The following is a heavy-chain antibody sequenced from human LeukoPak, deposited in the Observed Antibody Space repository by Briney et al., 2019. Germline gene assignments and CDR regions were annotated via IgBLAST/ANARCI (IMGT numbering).Heavy chain of an antibody. CDR2: IYYSGST. CDR1: GGSISSYY. J-gene: IGHJ4*02. V-gene: IGHV4-59*01. Sequence: SETLSLTCTVSGGSISSYYWSWIRQPPGKGLEWIGYIYYSGSTNYNPSLKSRVTISVDTSKNQFSLKLSSVTAADTAVYYCARGPSPQPPTDYWGQGTLVTVSS. D-gene: IGHD2-2*01. CDR3: ARGPSPQPPTDY.